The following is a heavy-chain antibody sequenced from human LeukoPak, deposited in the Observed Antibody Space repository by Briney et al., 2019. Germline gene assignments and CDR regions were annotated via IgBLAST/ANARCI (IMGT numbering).Heavy chain of an antibody. V-gene: IGHV3-9*01. D-gene: IGHD1-26*01. CDR3: ARVHSGSYYAFDI. Sequence: GGSLRLSCAASGFTFDDYAMHWVRQAPGKGLEWVSGISWNSGSIGYADSVKGRFTISRDNAKNSLYLQMNSLRAEDTAVYYCARVHSGSYYAFDIWGQGTMVTVSS. CDR2: ISWNSGSI. CDR1: GFTFDDYA. J-gene: IGHJ3*02.